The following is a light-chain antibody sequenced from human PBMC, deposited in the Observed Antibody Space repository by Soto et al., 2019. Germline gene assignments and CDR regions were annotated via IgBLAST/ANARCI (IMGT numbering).Light chain of an antibody. CDR2: DVA. CDR1: SSDVGGSNF. Sequence: QSVLTQPASVSDSPGQSITISCTETSSDVGGSNFVSWYQQHPGKPPKLIIYDVANRPPGVSNRFSGSKSGSTASLIISRLQTEDEADYYCVSYTSSTTYVFGTGTKVTVL. V-gene: IGLV2-14*03. J-gene: IGLJ1*01. CDR3: VSYTSSTTYV.